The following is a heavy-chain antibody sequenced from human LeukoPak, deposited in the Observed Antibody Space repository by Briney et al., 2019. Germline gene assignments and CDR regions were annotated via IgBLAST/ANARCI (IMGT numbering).Heavy chain of an antibody. CDR2: INHSGST. D-gene: IGHD2-21*01. Sequence: PSETLSLTCAVYGGSFSGYYWSWIRQPPGKGLEWIGEINHSGSTNYNPSLKSRVTISVDTSKNQFSLKLSSVTAADTAVYYRARHGSAYCGGDCYGGVDYWGRGALVTVSS. CDR1: GGSFSGYY. CDR3: ARHGSAYCGGDCYGGVDY. V-gene: IGHV4-34*01. J-gene: IGHJ4*02.